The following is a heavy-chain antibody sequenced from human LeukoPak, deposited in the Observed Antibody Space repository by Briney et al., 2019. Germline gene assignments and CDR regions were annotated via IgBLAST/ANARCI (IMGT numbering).Heavy chain of an antibody. J-gene: IGHJ6*02. CDR2: ISAYNGNT. CDR1: GGTFSSYA. CDR3: ARVRIAVAGTYYYGMDV. Sequence: ASVKVSCKASGGTFSSYAISWVRQAPGQGLEWMGWISAYNGNTNYAQKLQGRVTMTTDTSTSTAYMELRSLRSDDTAVYYCARVRIAVAGTYYYGMDVWGQGTTVTVSS. V-gene: IGHV1-18*01. D-gene: IGHD6-19*01.